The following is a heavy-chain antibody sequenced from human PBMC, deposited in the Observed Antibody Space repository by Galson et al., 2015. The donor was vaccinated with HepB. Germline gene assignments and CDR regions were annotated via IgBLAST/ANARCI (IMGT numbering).Heavy chain of an antibody. D-gene: IGHD3-10*01. CDR1: GYTFTGYY. Sequence: SVKVSCKASGYTFTGYYMHWVRQAPGQGLEWMGWINPNSGGTNYAQKFQGWVTMTRDTSISTAYMELSRLRSDDTAVYYCARYLVGKGFGGYYYYYGMDVWGQGTTVTVSS. CDR3: ARYLVGKGFGGYYYYYGMDV. V-gene: IGHV1-2*04. CDR2: INPNSGGT. J-gene: IGHJ6*02.